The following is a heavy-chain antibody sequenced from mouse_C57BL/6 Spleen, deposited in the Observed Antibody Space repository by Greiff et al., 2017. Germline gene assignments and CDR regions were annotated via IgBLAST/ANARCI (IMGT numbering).Heavy chain of an antibody. CDR3: ARFYCGSSYAMDY. J-gene: IGHJ4*01. Sequence: QVHVKQSGAELVKPGASVKLSCKASGYTFTSYWMQWVKQRPGQGLEWIGEIDPSDSNTNYNQKFKGKATLTVDTSSSTAYMQLSSLTSEDSAVYYCARFYCGSSYAMDYWGQGASVTFSS. CDR2: IDPSDSNT. D-gene: IGHD1-1*01. V-gene: IGHV1-50*01. CDR1: GYTFTSYW.